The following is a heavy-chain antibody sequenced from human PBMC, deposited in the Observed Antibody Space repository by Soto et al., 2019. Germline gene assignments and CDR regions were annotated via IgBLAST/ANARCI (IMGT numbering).Heavy chain of an antibody. J-gene: IGHJ4*02. V-gene: IGHV1-3*01. CDR2: INPDSGNT. Sequence: ASVKVSCKASGYTFTNYAMHWVRQAPGQRLEWMGWINPDSGNTNYSQKFQGRVTMTRNTSISTAYMELSSLRSEDTAVYYCAREHSSSWRFDYWGQGTLVTVSS. CDR3: AREHSSSWRFDY. CDR1: GYTFTNYA. D-gene: IGHD6-13*01.